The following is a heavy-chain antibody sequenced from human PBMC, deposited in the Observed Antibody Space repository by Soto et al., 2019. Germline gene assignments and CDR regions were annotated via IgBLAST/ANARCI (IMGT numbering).Heavy chain of an antibody. Sequence: SETLSLTCTVSGGSISSGGYYWSWIRQHPGKGLEWIGYIYYSGSTYYNPSLKSRVTISVDTSKNQFSLKLSSVTAADTAVYYCARDQDGYSRFDYWGHGTLVTVSS. CDR1: GGSISSGGYY. D-gene: IGHD4-4*01. CDR3: ARDQDGYSRFDY. CDR2: IYYSGST. J-gene: IGHJ4*01. V-gene: IGHV4-31*03.